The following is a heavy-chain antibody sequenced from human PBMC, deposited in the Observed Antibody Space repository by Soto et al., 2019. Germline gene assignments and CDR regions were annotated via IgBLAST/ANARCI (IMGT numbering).Heavy chain of an antibody. CDR3: ATGGTYFDY. Sequence: PSETLSLTCTVSGGSISSYYCSWIRQAAGKGLEWIGRIHTSGSPNYNPSLKSRVTMSADTSRNQISPKLTSVTAADTAVYYCATGGTYFDYWGQGTLVTVSS. J-gene: IGHJ4*02. V-gene: IGHV4-4*07. CDR1: GGSISSYY. CDR2: IHTSGSP.